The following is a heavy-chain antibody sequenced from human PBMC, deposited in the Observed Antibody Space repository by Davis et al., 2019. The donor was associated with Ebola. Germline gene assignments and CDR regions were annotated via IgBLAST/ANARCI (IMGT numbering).Heavy chain of an antibody. V-gene: IGHV4-34*01. D-gene: IGHD3-10*01. J-gene: IGHJ5*02. CDR2: INHSGST. CDR3: ATYYYGSGSYYPDGFDP. CDR1: GGSFSGYY. Sequence: MPGGSLRLSCAVYGGSFSGYYWSWIRQPPGKGLEWIGEINHSGSTYYNPSLKSRVTISVDTSKNQFSLKLSSVTAADTAVYYCATYYYGSGSYYPDGFDPWGQGTLVTVSS.